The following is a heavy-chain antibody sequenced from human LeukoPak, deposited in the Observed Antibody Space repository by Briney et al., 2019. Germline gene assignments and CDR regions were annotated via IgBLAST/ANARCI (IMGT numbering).Heavy chain of an antibody. CDR3: ARDEDCSSTSCYAHYYYGMDV. CDR1: GFTFSSYS. V-gene: IGHV3-21*01. J-gene: IGHJ6*02. D-gene: IGHD2-2*01. CDR2: ISSSSSYI. Sequence: PGGSLRLSCAASGFTFSSYSMNWVRHAPGKGLEWVSSISSSSSYIYYADSLKGRFTISRDNAKNSLYLQMNSLRAEDTAVYYCARDEDCSSTSCYAHYYYGMDVWGQGTTVTVSS.